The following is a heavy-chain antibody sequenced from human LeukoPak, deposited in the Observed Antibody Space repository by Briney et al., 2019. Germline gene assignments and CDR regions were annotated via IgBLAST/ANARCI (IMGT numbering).Heavy chain of an antibody. Sequence: PGGTLRLSCAASGFTFSNYGMSWVRQAPGKGLECVSRISGSGDNSGSGDNTYYADSVKGRFTISRDDSKNTLYLQMNSLRAEDTAVYYCARGLRQWLTRHAFDIWGQGTMVTVSS. CDR1: GFTFSNYG. J-gene: IGHJ3*02. CDR3: ARGLRQWLTRHAFDI. CDR2: ISGSGDNSGSGDNT. V-gene: IGHV3-23*01. D-gene: IGHD6-19*01.